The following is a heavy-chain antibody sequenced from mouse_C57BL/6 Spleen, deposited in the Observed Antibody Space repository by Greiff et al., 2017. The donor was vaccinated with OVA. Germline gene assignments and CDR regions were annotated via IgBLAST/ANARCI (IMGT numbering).Heavy chain of an antibody. D-gene: IGHD2-3*01. Sequence: QVQLQQSGPELVKPGASVKISCKASGYAFSSSWMNWVKQRPGKGLEWIGRIYPGDGDTNYNGKFKGKATLTADKSSSTAYMQLSSLTSEDSAVYFCARYGDHDEMDYWGQGTSVTVSS. V-gene: IGHV1-82*01. J-gene: IGHJ4*01. CDR3: ARYGDHDEMDY. CDR1: GYAFSSSW. CDR2: IYPGDGDT.